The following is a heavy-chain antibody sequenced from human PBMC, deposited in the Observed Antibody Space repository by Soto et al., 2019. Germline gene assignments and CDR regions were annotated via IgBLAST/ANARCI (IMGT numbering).Heavy chain of an antibody. Sequence: SETLSLTCAVSGGPISSSSYYWGWIRQPPGKGLEWIGSIYYSGSTYYTPSLQSRVAISVDTSKNQFSLKLNSVAAADTAVYYCARRTVNIRTFYSGLKTHCFDFWGQGTLVTVSS. J-gene: IGHJ4*02. V-gene: IGHV4-39*01. D-gene: IGHD6-19*01. CDR1: GGPISSSSYY. CDR3: ARRTVNIRTFYSGLKTHCFDF. CDR2: IYYSGST.